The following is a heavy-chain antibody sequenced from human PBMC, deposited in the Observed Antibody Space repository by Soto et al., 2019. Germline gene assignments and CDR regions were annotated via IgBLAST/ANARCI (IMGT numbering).Heavy chain of an antibody. CDR1: GGTFSSYA. D-gene: IGHD5-12*01. Sequence: QVQLVQSGAEVKKPGSSVKVSCKASGGTFSSYAISWVRQAPGQGLEWRGGIIAILGTANYAQEFQGRVTITADESTSTADMELSSLRSEDTAVYYCASHFWGRDGYTYFDYWGQGTLVTVSS. J-gene: IGHJ4*02. CDR3: ASHFWGRDGYTYFDY. V-gene: IGHV1-69*01. CDR2: IIAILGTA.